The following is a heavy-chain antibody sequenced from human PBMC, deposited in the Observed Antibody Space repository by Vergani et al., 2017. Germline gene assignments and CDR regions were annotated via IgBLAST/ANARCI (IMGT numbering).Heavy chain of an antibody. CDR3: ARQYLTYYYDSSGYPPPGWFDP. V-gene: IGHV5-51*01. Sequence: EVQLVQSGAAVKKPGESLKISCKGSGYSFTSYWIGWVRQMPGKGLEWMGIIYPGDSDTRYSPSFQGQVTISADKSISTAYLQWSSLKASDTAMYYCARQYLTYYYDSSGYPPPGWFDPWGQGTLVTVSS. J-gene: IGHJ5*02. D-gene: IGHD3-22*01. CDR2: IYPGDSDT. CDR1: GYSFTSYW.